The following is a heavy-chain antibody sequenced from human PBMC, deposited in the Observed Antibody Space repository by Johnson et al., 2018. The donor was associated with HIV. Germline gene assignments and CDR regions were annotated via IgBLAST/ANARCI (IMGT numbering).Heavy chain of an antibody. CDR1: GITVGTNY. CDR3: ARVGVINDYGDPGDAFDI. V-gene: IGHV3-66*01. D-gene: IGHD4-17*01. Sequence: VQLVESGGGLVQPGGSLRLSCAASGITVGTNYMSWVRQAPGKGLEWVSGINWNGGSTGYADSVKGRFTISRDNSKNTLYLQMNSLRAEDTAVYYCARVGVINDYGDPGDAFDIWGQGTMVTVSS. J-gene: IGHJ3*02. CDR2: INWNGGST.